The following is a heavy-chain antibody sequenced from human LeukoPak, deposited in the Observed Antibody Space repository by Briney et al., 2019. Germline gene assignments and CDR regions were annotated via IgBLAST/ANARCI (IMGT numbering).Heavy chain of an antibody. CDR2: INAGNGNT. CDR3: ARGNDYSDINWFDP. D-gene: IGHD4-17*01. J-gene: IGHJ5*02. V-gene: IGHV1-3*01. CDR1: GYTFTSYA. Sequence: ASVKVSCKASGYTFTSYAMHWVRQAPGQRLEWMGWINAGNGNTKYSQKFQGRVTITRDTSASTVYMELSSLRSEDTAVYYCARGNDYSDINWFDPWGQGTLVTVSS.